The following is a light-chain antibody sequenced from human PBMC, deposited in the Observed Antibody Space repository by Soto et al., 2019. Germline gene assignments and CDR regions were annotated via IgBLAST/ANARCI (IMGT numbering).Light chain of an antibody. CDR2: EVS. J-gene: IGLJ1*01. V-gene: IGLV1-40*01. CDR3: SSYGGRYNYV. CDR1: SSNIGAHYD. Sequence: QSVLTQPPSVSGAPGQRVTISCTGSSSNIGAHYDVHWYQQLPGTAPKLMIYEVSKRPSGVPDRFSGSKSGNTASLTVSGLQAEDEADYYCSSYGGRYNYVFGTGTKLTVL.